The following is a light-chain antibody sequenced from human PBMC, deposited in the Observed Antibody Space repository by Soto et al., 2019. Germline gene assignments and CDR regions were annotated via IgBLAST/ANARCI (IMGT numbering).Light chain of an antibody. Sequence: QSALTQSPSASGSPGQSVTISCTGTSSDVGNYKYVSWYQQHPGKAPKLMIYEVSKRPSGVPDRFSGSKSGNTASLTVSGLQVEDEADYYCSSYAGSNLWVFGGGTKVT. CDR2: EVS. V-gene: IGLV2-8*01. CDR1: SSDVGNYKY. CDR3: SSYAGSNLWV. J-gene: IGLJ3*02.